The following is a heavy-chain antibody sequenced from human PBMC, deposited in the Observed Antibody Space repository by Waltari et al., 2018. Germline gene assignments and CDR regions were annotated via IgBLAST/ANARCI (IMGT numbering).Heavy chain of an antibody. V-gene: IGHV4-30-4*01. J-gene: IGHJ2*01. CDR2: VYKTGST. CDR1: GDSINSGAYY. Sequence: QVQLQESGPGLVKASETLSLTCTVSGDSINSGAYYWSCIRQPPGKGLVWIGNVYKTGSTSYSPSLKSRLTMSADSSKNEFSLKLTSVTAADTAVYYCARVWVDLFWYFDLWGRGTLVTVST. D-gene: IGHD3-16*01. CDR3: ARVWVDLFWYFDL.